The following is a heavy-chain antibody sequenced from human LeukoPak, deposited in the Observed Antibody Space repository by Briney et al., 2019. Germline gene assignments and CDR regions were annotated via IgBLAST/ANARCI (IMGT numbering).Heavy chain of an antibody. D-gene: IGHD2/OR15-2a*01. CDR3: ASHNSDHYSPGDY. CDR1: GFTFSDSY. CDR2: ISRGGSTM. J-gene: IGHJ4*02. V-gene: IGHV3-11*01. Sequence: GGSLRLSCSASGFTFSDSYMTWIRQAPGKGLEWVSYISRGGSTMYYVDSVKGRFIVSRDNAKNSLYLQMNSLRVEDTAVCFCASHNSDHYSPGDYWGQGTLVTVSS.